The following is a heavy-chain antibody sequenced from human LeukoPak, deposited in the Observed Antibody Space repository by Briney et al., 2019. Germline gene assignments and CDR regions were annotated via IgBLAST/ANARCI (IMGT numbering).Heavy chain of an antibody. CDR3: ARQDYGAAWGWFDP. D-gene: IGHD4-17*01. V-gene: IGHV4-59*08. CDR1: GGSISSYY. J-gene: IGHJ5*02. CDR2: IHYSGST. Sequence: SETLSLTCTVSGGSISSYYWSWIRQPPGKGLEWIGYIHYSGSTIYNPSLNSRVTISVDTSKNQFSLRLTSVTAADTAVFYCARQDYGAAWGWFDPWGQGTLVSVSS.